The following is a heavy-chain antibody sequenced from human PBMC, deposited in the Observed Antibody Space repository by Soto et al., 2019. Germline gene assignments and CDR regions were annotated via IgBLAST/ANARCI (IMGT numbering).Heavy chain of an antibody. J-gene: IGHJ5*02. Sequence: GESLKISCTGFGYTFTTFWISWVRQMPGRGLEWMGRIDPRDSYTNYSPSFQGHVTISVDKSISTAYLQWGSLKASDTAMYCCARLYCSSSTCDSWFDPWGQGTLVTVSS. V-gene: IGHV5-10-1*01. CDR3: ARLYCSSSTCDSWFDP. CDR2: IDPRDSYT. D-gene: IGHD2-2*01. CDR1: GYTFTTFW.